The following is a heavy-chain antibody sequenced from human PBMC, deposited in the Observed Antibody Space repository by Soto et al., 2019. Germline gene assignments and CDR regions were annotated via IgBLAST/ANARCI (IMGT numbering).Heavy chain of an antibody. Sequence: QVQLVQSGAEVKKPGSSVKVSCTASGGTFSSYAISWVRQAPGQGLEWMGGIIPIFGTANYAQKFQGRVTITADESTSTAYMELSSLRSEDTAVYYCARGTHRYYDFWSGYYYNWFDPWGQGTLVTVSS. CDR3: ARGTHRYYDFWSGYYYNWFDP. CDR1: GGTFSSYA. D-gene: IGHD3-3*01. CDR2: IIPIFGTA. V-gene: IGHV1-69*01. J-gene: IGHJ5*02.